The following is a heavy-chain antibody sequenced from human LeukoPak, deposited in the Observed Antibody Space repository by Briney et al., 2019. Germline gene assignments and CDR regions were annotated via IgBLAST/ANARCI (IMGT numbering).Heavy chain of an antibody. CDR2: INHSGST. Sequence: AETLSLTCAVYGGSFSGYYWSWIRQPPGKGLEWIGEINHSGSTNYNPSLKSRVTTSVDTSKNQFSLKLSSVTAADTAVYYCARGKRAVFDYWGQGTLVTVSS. CDR3: ARGKRAVFDY. CDR1: GGSFSGYY. J-gene: IGHJ4*02. D-gene: IGHD6-19*01. V-gene: IGHV4-34*01.